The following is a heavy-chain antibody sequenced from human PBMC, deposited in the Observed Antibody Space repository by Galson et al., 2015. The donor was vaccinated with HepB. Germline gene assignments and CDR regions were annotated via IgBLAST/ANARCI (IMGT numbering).Heavy chain of an antibody. V-gene: IGHV3-23*01. CDR2: ISESGDVT. Sequence: SLRLAGAASGLSFNNYAMMWVRQPPGKGLEWVSAISESGDVTYYAASVRGRFTISRDNSKNALYFQMNSLGVDDTATYYCVAGSSFPDFWGQGALVTVS. J-gene: IGHJ4*02. CDR1: GLSFNNYA. D-gene: IGHD6-6*01. CDR3: VAGSSFPDF.